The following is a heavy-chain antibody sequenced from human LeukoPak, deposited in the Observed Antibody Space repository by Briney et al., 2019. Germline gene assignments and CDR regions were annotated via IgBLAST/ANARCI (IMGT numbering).Heavy chain of an antibody. V-gene: IGHV3-23*01. J-gene: IGHJ4*02. CDR2: ISGSGGST. CDR1: GLTLSSYA. Sequence: TGGSLSLSCAASGLTLSSYAMSWVRQAPGKGLEWVSAISGSGGSTYYADSVKGRFTISRDNSKNTLYLQMNSLRAEDPDVYYCAKDGYDSSGYYTTPFDYWGQGTLVTVSS. CDR3: AKDGYDSSGYYTTPFDY. D-gene: IGHD3-22*01.